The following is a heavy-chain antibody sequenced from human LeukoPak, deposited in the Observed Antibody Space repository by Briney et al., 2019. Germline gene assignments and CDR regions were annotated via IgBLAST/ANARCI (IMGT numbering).Heavy chain of an antibody. CDR1: GFTFSSYG. D-gene: IGHD2-8*01. CDR2: IWYDGSNK. J-gene: IGHJ4*02. Sequence: GGSLRLSCAASGFTFSSYGMHWVRQAPGKGLEWVAVIWYDGSNKYYADSVKGRFTISRDNSKNTLYLQMNSLRAEDTAVYYCARGRHCTNGVCYGVTFFDYWGQGALVTVSS. V-gene: IGHV3-33*01. CDR3: ARGRHCTNGVCYGVTFFDY.